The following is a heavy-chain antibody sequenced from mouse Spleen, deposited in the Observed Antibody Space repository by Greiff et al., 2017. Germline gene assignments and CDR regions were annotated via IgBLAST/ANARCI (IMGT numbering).Heavy chain of an antibody. CDR2: IDPETGGT. D-gene: IGHD2-4*01. CDR1: GYTFTDYE. CDR3: TRSTMITTGAW. V-gene: IGHV1-15*01. J-gene: IGHJ2*01. Sequence: VQLQQSGAELVRPGASVTLSCKASGYTFTDYEMHWVKQTPVHGLEWIGAIDPETGGTAYNQKFKGKAILTADKSSSTAYMELRSLTSEDSAVYYCTRSTMITTGAWWGQGTTLTGSS.